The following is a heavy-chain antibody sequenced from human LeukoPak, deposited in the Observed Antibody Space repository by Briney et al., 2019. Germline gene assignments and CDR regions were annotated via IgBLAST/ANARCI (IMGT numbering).Heavy chain of an antibody. V-gene: IGHV4-59*01. Sequence: SETLSLTCTVAGASISDYYWSWIRQPPGKGLEWIGYFYFSGSTNYNPSLKSRVTISVDTSKNQFSLKLSSVTAADTAVYYCAREVFYGSGSYFDYWGQGTLVTVSS. CDR2: FYFSGST. CDR3: AREVFYGSGSYFDY. J-gene: IGHJ4*02. D-gene: IGHD3-10*01. CDR1: GASISDYY.